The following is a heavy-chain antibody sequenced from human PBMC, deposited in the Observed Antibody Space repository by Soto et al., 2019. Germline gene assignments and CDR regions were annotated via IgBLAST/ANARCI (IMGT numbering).Heavy chain of an antibody. Sequence: EVQLVESGGGLIQPGGSLRLSCAAPGFTVSSNYMSWVRQAPGKGLEWVSVIYSGGSTYYADSVKGRFTISRDNSKNTLYLQMNSLRAEDTAVYYCAREYSYGYYYYYAMDVWGQGTTVTVSS. CDR2: IYSGGST. V-gene: IGHV3-53*01. CDR1: GFTVSSNY. CDR3: AREYSYGYYYYYAMDV. J-gene: IGHJ6*02. D-gene: IGHD5-18*01.